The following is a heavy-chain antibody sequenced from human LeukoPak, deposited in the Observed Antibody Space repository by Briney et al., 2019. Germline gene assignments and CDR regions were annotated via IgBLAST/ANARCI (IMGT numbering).Heavy chain of an antibody. CDR2: TNHSGST. J-gene: IGHJ5*02. D-gene: IGHD3-3*01. CDR1: GGSFSGYY. Sequence: SETLSLTCAVYGGSFSGYYWSWIRQPPGKGLEWIGETNHSGSTNYNPSLKSRVTISVDTSKNQFSLKLCSVTAADTAVYYCARDRVYDFWSGYPNWFDPWGQGTLVTVSS. V-gene: IGHV4-34*01. CDR3: ARDRVYDFWSGYPNWFDP.